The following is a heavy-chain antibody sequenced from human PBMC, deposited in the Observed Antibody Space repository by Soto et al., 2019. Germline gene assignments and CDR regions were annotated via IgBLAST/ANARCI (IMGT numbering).Heavy chain of an antibody. CDR3: AKDFGGLYNWFDP. CDR1: GYSFTDYH. CDR2: INPKSGGT. V-gene: IGHV1-2*04. D-gene: IGHD3-16*01. Sequence: ASVKVSCKASGYSFTDYHIHWVRQAPGQGLEWLGRINPKSGGTSTAQKFQGWVTMTRDRSISTVYMELSSLTSEDTAVYYCAKDFGGLYNWFDPWGQGTLVTVSS. J-gene: IGHJ5*02.